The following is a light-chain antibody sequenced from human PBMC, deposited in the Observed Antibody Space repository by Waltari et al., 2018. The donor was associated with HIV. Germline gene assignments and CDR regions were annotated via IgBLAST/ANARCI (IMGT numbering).Light chain of an antibody. J-gene: IGLJ1*01. Sequence: QSALTQPASVSGSLGQSITISCTGTTGDIDKYNLVSWYQQHPGKAPKLLIYEVNRRPSGVSSRFSGSKSDNTASLTISGLQPDDEASYFCCSYAGTTHFFFFGGGTEIAVL. CDR2: EVN. V-gene: IGLV2-23*02. CDR1: TGDIDKYNL. CDR3: CSYAGTTHFFF.